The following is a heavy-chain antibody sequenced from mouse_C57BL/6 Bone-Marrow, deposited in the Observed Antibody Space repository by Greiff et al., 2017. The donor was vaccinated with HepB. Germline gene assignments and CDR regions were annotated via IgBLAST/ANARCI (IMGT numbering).Heavy chain of an antibody. V-gene: IGHV1-74*01. CDR3: AIWCTVVVFDY. CDR2: IHPSDSDT. J-gene: IGHJ2*01. D-gene: IGHD1-1*01. Sequence: QVQLQQPGAELVKPGASVKVSCKASGYTFTSYWMHWVKQRPGQGLEWIGRIHPSDSDTNYNQKFKGKATLTVDKSSSTADMQLSSLTSEDSAVDYCAIWCTVVVFDYWGQGTTLTVSS. CDR1: GYTFTSYW.